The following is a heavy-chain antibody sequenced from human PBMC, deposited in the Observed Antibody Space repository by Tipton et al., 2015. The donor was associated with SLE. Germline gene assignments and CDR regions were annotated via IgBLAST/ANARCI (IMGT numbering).Heavy chain of an antibody. Sequence: SLRLSCAASGFTFSDYYMSWIRQAPGKGLEWVSYISSSSSYTNYADSVKGRFTISRDNAKNSLYLQMNSLRAEDTAVYYCARAGDSSSWIDYWGQGTLVTVSS. CDR3: ARAGDSSSWIDY. D-gene: IGHD6-13*01. CDR1: GFTFSDYY. J-gene: IGHJ4*02. CDR2: ISSSSSYT. V-gene: IGHV3-11*06.